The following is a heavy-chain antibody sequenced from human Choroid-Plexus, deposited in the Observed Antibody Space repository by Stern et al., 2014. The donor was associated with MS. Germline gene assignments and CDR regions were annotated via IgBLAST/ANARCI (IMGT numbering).Heavy chain of an antibody. D-gene: IGHD2/OR15-2a*01. J-gene: IGHJ5*02. CDR1: GFTFGRCA. V-gene: IGHV3-30*18. CDR2: VSHDGSYK. Sequence: VQLEESGGGVVQPGRPLRLSCVASGFTFGRCAMHWVRQAPGKGLEWVGGVSHDGSYKYYADSVKGRFTISRDNSQNTLYMQMSSLRPEDTAVYYCAKDRQYLTYFFDHWGQGSLFTVSS. CDR3: AKDRQYLTYFFDH.